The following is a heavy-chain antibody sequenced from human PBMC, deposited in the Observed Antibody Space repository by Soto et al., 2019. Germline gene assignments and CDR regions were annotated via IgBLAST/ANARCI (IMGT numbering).Heavy chain of an antibody. J-gene: IGHJ4*02. CDR2: IHYSGTT. CDR3: AAGEASSRNLAPYYLDF. CDR1: GGSMRNYF. V-gene: IGHV4-59*01. D-gene: IGHD6-13*01. Sequence: PSETLSLTGTVSGGSMRNYFWTWVRQPPGKGLEWIGYIHYSGTTSFFPSYNPSRRSRVTISEYTSKNQLSLKLLSVTTADTAVYFCAAGEASSRNLAPYYLDFWGQGTLVTVSS.